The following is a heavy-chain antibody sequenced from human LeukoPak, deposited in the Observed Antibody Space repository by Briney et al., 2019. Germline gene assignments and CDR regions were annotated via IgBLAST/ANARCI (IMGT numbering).Heavy chain of an antibody. CDR2: INPSGGST. J-gene: IGHJ4*02. D-gene: IGHD3-22*01. V-gene: IGHV1-46*01. CDR1: GGTFSSYA. CDR3: ARDDGGDSSGYDSLFDY. Sequence: ASVKVSCKASGGTFSSYAISWVRQAPGQGLEWMGRINPSGGSTSFALKFQGRVAITRDTSTSTVSMELSSLRSEDTAVYYCARDDGGDSSGYDSLFDYWGQGTLVTVSS.